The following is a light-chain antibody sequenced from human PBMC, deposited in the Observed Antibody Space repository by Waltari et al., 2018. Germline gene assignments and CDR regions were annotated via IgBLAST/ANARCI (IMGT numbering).Light chain of an antibody. Sequence: DIQMPQSPSTLSASVGARVTITCRASQNINDWLAWYQQKPGKAPKVLIYKASNLESGVPSRFSGSGSGTDFTLTISSLQPDDFATYYCQQYNTYTYTFGQGTKLEIK. V-gene: IGKV1-5*03. CDR2: KAS. CDR3: QQYNTYTYT. J-gene: IGKJ2*01. CDR1: QNINDW.